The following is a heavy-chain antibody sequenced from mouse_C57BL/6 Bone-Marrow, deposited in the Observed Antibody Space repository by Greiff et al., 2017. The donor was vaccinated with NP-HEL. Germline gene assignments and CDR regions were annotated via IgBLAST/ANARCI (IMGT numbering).Heavy chain of an antibody. CDR1: GFSLSTSGMG. J-gene: IGHJ4*01. V-gene: IGHV8-12*01. D-gene: IGHD1-1*01. CDR2: IYWDDDK. CDR3: AYYYGSSYDYAMDY. Sequence: QVTLKESGPGILQSSQTLSLTCSFSGFSLSTSGMGVSWIRQPSGKGLEWLAHIYWDDDKRYNPSLKSRLTISKDTSRNQVFLKITSVDTADTATYYCAYYYGSSYDYAMDYWGQGTSVTVSS.